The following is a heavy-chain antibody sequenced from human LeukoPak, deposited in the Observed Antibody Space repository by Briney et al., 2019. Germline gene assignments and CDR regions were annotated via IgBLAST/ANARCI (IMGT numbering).Heavy chain of an antibody. V-gene: IGHV1-18*01. J-gene: IGHJ4*02. CDR1: GYTFSNYG. Sequence: ASVKVSCKASGYTFSNYGISWVRQAPGQGLEWVGWIRGENGNTNYAQKFQGRVTMTTETSTSTAYMELESLGSDETAVYYCARVDLLTGYYFFDYWGQGTLVTVSS. CDR3: ARVDLLTGYYFFDY. D-gene: IGHD3-9*01. CDR2: IRGENGNT.